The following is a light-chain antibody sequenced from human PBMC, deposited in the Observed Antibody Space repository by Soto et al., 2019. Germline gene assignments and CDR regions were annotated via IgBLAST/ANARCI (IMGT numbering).Light chain of an antibody. CDR3: QKYSSVIT. CDR1: QGISSY. Sequence: DIQMTQSPSSLSASVGDRVTITCRASQGISSYLAWYQQKLGKVPKLRISAASTLQSGVPSRFSGSGSGTDFTLTISSLQPEDVATYYCQKYSSVITFGQGTRLEIK. V-gene: IGKV1-27*01. CDR2: AAS. J-gene: IGKJ5*01.